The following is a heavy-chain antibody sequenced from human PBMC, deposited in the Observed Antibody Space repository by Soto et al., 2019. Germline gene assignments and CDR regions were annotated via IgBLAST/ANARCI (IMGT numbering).Heavy chain of an antibody. CDR3: ARGRGVVTAIRYYYYYGMDV. CDR2: INHSGST. Sequence: LSLTCAVYGGSFSGYYWSWIRQPPGKGLEWIGEINHSGSTNYNPSLKSRVTISVDTSKNQFSLKLSSVTAADTAVYYCARGRGVVTAIRYYYYYGMDVWGQGTTVTVSS. D-gene: IGHD2-21*02. V-gene: IGHV4-34*01. CDR1: GGSFSGYY. J-gene: IGHJ6*02.